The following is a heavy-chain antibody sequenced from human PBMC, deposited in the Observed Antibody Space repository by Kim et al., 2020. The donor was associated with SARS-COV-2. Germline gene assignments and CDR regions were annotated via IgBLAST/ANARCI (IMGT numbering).Heavy chain of an antibody. Sequence: SETLSLTCAVYGGSFSGYYWSWIRQPPGKGLEWIGEINHSGSTNYNPSLKSRVTISVDTSKNQFSLKLSSVTAADTAVYYCARDRGIVLMVYAYFDYWGQGTLVTVSS. D-gene: IGHD2-8*01. V-gene: IGHV4-34*01. CDR2: INHSGST. J-gene: IGHJ4*02. CDR3: ARDRGIVLMVYAYFDY. CDR1: GGSFSGYY.